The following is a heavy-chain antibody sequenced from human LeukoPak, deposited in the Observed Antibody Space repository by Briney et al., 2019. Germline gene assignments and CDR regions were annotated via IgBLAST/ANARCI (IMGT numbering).Heavy chain of an antibody. V-gene: IGHV4-39*01. Sequence: SETLSLTCTVSGGSISSSSYYWGWIRQPPVKGLEWIGSIYYSGSTYYNPSLKSRVTISVDTSKNQFSLKLSSVTAADTAVYYCARQAESWFDPWGQGTLVTVSS. CDR3: ARQAESWFDP. CDR1: GGSISSSSYY. D-gene: IGHD1-14*01. J-gene: IGHJ5*02. CDR2: IYYSGST.